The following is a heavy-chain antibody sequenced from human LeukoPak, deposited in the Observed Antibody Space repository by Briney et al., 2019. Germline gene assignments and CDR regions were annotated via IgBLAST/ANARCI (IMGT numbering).Heavy chain of an antibody. D-gene: IGHD2-2*01. CDR3: ARNRRRDIVVVPAAMHYYYYGMDV. J-gene: IGHJ6*02. CDR2: INHSGST. Sequence: SETLSLTCAVYGGSFSGYYWSWIRQPPGKGLEWIGEINHSGSTNYNPSLKSRVTISVDTPKNQFSLKLSSVTAADTAVYYCARNRRRDIVVVPAAMHYYYYGMDVWGQGTTVTVSS. CDR1: GGSFSGYY. V-gene: IGHV4-34*01.